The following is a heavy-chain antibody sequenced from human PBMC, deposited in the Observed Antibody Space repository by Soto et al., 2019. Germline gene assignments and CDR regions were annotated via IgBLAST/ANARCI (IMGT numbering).Heavy chain of an antibody. CDR3: AREDPLTGWYSSVRMDY. V-gene: IGHV3-48*01. CDR2: ISSSSSTI. CDR1: GFTFSSYS. J-gene: IGHJ4*02. Sequence: EVQLVESGGGLVQPGGSLRLSCAASGFTFSSYSMNWVRQAPGKGLEWVSYISSSSSTIYYADSVKGRFTISRDNAKNSLYLQMNSLRAEDTAVYYCAREDPLTGWYSSVRMDYWGQGTLVTVSS. D-gene: IGHD6-25*01.